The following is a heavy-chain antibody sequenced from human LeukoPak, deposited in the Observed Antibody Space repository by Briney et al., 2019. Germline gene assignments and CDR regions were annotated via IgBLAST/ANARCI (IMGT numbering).Heavy chain of an antibody. D-gene: IGHD3-22*01. Sequence: PSETLSLTCTVSGGSISSDHYYWSWIRQPAGNGLEWIGRIYASGSTNYNPSLKSRVTMSLHTSKNQFSLNLTSVTAADTAVYYCARTLLPRKIVVAPIWGQGTMVTVSS. CDR2: IYASGST. V-gene: IGHV4-61*02. CDR3: ARTLLPRKIVVAPI. J-gene: IGHJ3*02. CDR1: GGSISSDHYY.